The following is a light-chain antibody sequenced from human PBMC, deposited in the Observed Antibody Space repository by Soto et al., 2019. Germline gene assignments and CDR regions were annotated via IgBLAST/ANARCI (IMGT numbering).Light chain of an antibody. CDR1: QDIRDD. V-gene: IGKV1-33*01. Sequence: DIQMTQSPSSLSASVGDRVTITCLASQDIRDDLNWYQQKPGKAPTLLIYDASDVETGVPSRFSGSGSGTEFILTITTLQPEDLAKYYCQQFHNLPLTFGGGTKVEIK. J-gene: IGKJ4*01. CDR3: QQFHNLPLT. CDR2: DAS.